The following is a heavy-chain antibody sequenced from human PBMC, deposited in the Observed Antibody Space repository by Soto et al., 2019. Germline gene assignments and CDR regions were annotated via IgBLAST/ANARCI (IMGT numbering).Heavy chain of an antibody. V-gene: IGHV5-10-1*01. CDR2: IDPSDSQT. D-gene: IGHD3-22*01. CDR1: GYSFAGYW. CDR3: ARQIYDSDTGPNFQYYFDS. J-gene: IGHJ4*02. Sequence: GESLKISCKGSGYSFAGYWITWVRQKSGKGLEWMGRIDPSDSQTYYSPSFRGHVTISVTKSITTVFLQWSSLRASDNAMYYCARQIYDSDTGPNFQYYFDSWGQGTPVTVSS.